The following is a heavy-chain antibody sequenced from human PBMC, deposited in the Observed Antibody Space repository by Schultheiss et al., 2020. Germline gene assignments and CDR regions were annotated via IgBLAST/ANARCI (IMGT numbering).Heavy chain of an antibody. CDR1: GFTFSSYS. CDR3: AKGDSSGWSLDYYYMDV. Sequence: GGSLRLSCAASGFTFSSYSMNWVRQAPGKGLEWVSYISSSSSTIYYADSVKGRFTISRDNAKNSLYLQMNSLRAEDTALYYCAKGDSSGWSLDYYYMDVWGKGTTVTVSS. J-gene: IGHJ6*03. V-gene: IGHV3-48*04. CDR2: ISSSSSTI. D-gene: IGHD6-19*01.